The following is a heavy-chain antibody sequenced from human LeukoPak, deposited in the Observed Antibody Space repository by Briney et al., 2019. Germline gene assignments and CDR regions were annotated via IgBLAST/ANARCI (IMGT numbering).Heavy chain of an antibody. V-gene: IGHV3-7*01. CDR1: GFTFGRSW. D-gene: IGHD3-22*01. CDR3: ARSWSSGYYFDF. J-gene: IGHJ4*02. CDR2: INQDGSDK. Sequence: GGSLRLSCAASGFTFGRSWMSWVRQVPGRGLEWLANINQDGSDKTILDSVKGRFTISRDNAKDSLYLQMDSLRAEDTAVYYCARSWSSGYYFDFWGQGTLVTVSS.